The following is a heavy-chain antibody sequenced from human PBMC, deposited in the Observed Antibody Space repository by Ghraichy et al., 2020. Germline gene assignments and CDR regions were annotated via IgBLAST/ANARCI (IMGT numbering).Heavy chain of an antibody. CDR2: VYYTGTS. Sequence: ESLNISCTVSGASINDHNWTWIRQPPGKGLEWIAFVYYTGTSYYSPSFQSRATIAVDTSKSQFSLRLTSVTAADTAMFYCARLIFAMVRGGKEFYYGLDDWGQGTTITVS. CDR3: ARLIFAMVRGGKEFYYGLDD. D-gene: IGHD3-10*01. J-gene: IGHJ6*02. CDR1: GASINDHN. V-gene: IGHV4-59*08.